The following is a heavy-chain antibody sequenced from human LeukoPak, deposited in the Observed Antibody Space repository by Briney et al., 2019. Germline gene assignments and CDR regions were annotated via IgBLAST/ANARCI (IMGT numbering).Heavy chain of an antibody. Sequence: GGSLTLSCEASGFTFNTHWMRWVRQPPGEGLEWVASINQDKTALRYVDSVRGRFTISRDNARSLLYLEMSSLRAEDTAVYFCARLKDYRTIYDYWGPGTLVTVSS. J-gene: IGHJ4*02. V-gene: IGHV3-7*02. CDR3: ARLKDYRTIYDY. D-gene: IGHD4-11*01. CDR2: INQDKTAL. CDR1: GFTFNTHW.